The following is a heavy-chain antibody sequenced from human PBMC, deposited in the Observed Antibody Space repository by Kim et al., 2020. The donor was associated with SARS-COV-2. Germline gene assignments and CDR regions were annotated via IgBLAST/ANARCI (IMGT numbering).Heavy chain of an antibody. V-gene: IGHV3-21*06. CDR1: GFTFKRYS. CDR2: ISGSSSNI. J-gene: IGHJ6*01. D-gene: IGHD3-22*01. CDR3: ARTGYYESSGFYY. Sequence: GGSLRLSCTASGFTFKRYSFNWVRQTPGKGLEWVSSISGSSSNIYYADSVKGRFTISRDNAKNSLFLQMNSLRAEDTAVYYCARTGYYESSGFYY.